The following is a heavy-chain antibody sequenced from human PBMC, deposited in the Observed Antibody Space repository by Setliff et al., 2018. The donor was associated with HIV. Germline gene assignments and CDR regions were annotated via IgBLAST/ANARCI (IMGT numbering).Heavy chain of an antibody. V-gene: IGHV4-31*03. CDR1: GASISSGGYY. CDR2: IYYSGST. CDR3: ASTSGIVGAARVFDI. J-gene: IGHJ3*02. Sequence: LSLTCTVSGASISSGGYYWSWIRQHPGKGLEWIGYIYYSGSTYYNPSLKSRVSMSVDTSKNQFSLKLNSVTAADTAVYYCASTSGIVGAARVFDIWGQGTMVSISS. D-gene: IGHD1-26*01.